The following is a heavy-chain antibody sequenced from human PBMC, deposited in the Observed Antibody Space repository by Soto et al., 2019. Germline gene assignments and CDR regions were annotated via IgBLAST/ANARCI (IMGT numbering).Heavy chain of an antibody. V-gene: IGHV4-34*01. CDR3: ARDKITGLFDY. CDR1: GGSFSGYY. Sequence: SETLSLTCAVYGGSFSGYYWTWIRQPPGTGLEWIGEINHSGSTNYNPSHKSRVTISVDTSKNQFSLKLTSVTAADTAVYYCARDKITGLFDYWGQGTLVTVSS. CDR2: INHSGST. J-gene: IGHJ4*02. D-gene: IGHD2-8*02.